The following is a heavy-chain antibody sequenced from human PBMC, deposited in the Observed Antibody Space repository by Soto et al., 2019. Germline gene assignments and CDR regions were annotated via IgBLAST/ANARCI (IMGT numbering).Heavy chain of an antibody. CDR1: GFTFGSCG. D-gene: IGHD1-1*01. V-gene: IGHV3-23*01. Sequence: GGSLRLSCVASGFTFGSCGMNWVRQAPGKGLEWVAGVSPHGANTYYADSVRGRFIISRDDSRNTVSLDMNSLRSEDSAVYYCATEGAKTTWNFDYWGQGTVVTVSS. J-gene: IGHJ4*02. CDR2: VSPHGANT. CDR3: ATEGAKTTWNFDY.